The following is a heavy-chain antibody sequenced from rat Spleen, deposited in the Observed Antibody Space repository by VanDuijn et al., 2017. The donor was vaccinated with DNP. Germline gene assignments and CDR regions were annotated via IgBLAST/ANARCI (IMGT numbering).Heavy chain of an antibody. J-gene: IGHJ2*01. CDR3: ARDEGSYY. Sequence: EVQLVESGGGLVQPGRSLKLSCVASGFTFNKYWMTWIRQVPGKGLEWIPSITSSGGSTYYPDSVKGRFTISRDNAKNTLYLQMNSLRSEDTATYYCARDEGSYYWGQGVMVTVSS. V-gene: IGHV5-31*01. D-gene: IGHD1-11*01. CDR1: GFTFNKYW. CDR2: ITSSGGST.